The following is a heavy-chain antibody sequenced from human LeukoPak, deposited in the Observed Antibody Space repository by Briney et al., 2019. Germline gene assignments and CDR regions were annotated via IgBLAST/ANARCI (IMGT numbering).Heavy chain of an antibody. D-gene: IGHD3-9*01. CDR1: GGTFISYA. J-gene: IGHJ6*03. CDR3: ARDRFDWFPYYMDV. CDR2: IIPIFGTA. V-gene: IGHV1-69*06. Sequence: GASVTVSCKASGGTFISYAISWVRQAPGQGLEWMGGIIPIFGTANYAQKFQGRVTITADKSTSTAYMELSSLRSEDTAVYYCARDRFDWFPYYMDVWGKGTTVTVSS.